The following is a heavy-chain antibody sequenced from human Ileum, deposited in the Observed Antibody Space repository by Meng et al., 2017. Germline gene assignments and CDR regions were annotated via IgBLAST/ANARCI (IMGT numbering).Heavy chain of an antibody. CDR1: GFTFSNYA. CDR2: ITGDGAAT. V-gene: IGHV3-23*01. J-gene: IGHJ4*02. CDR3: AKGTLGHCTHSTCYPFDS. Sequence: GGSLRLSCVASGFTFSNYAMTWVRQAPGKGLECLTVITGDGAATAYADSVKGRFTISRDNSKNMLYLEMNTLGADDTAVCYCAKGTLGHCTHSTCYPFDSWGQGTRVTGAS. D-gene: IGHD2-8*01.